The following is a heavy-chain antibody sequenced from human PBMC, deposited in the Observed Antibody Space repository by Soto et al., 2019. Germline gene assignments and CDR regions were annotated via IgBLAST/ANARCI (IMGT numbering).Heavy chain of an antibody. CDR2: IYYSGNT. CDR1: GGSIRSGGYY. D-gene: IGHD5-18*01. CDR3: ARDRLMATAATARQYFGLDV. J-gene: IGHJ6*02. V-gene: IGHV4-31*03. Sequence: SETLSLTCTVSGGSIRSGGYYWSWVRQNPRKGLEWIGNIYYSGNTYYNPSLKSRLTISVDTSKNQFSLNLSSVTAADTAVYYCARDRLMATAATARQYFGLDVWGQVPKVTVSS.